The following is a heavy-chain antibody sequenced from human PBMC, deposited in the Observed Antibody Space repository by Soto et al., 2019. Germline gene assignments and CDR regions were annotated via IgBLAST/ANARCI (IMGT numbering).Heavy chain of an antibody. CDR1: GFTFSDYY. D-gene: IGHD4-4*01. CDR2: ITTSGTSI. CDR3: ARAPVTTYNYYYMDA. V-gene: IGHV3-11*01. Sequence: PGGSLRLSCAASGFTFSDYYMTWIRQAPGKGLEWVSSITTSGTSIYYADSVKGRFTISRDNAKTSLDLQMNSLRAEDTAVYYCARAPVTTYNYYYMDAWGKGTTVTVSS. J-gene: IGHJ6*03.